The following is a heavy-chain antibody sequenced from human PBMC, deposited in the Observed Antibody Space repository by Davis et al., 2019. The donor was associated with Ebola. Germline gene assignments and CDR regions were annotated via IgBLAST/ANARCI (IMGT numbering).Heavy chain of an antibody. Sequence: AASVKVSCKASGYTFTSYYIHWVRQAPGQGLEWMGIINPNGGSTNYAQKFQGRVTITADESTSTAYMELSSLRSEDTAVYYCARVYCSSTSCYSPGDYYMDVWGKGTTVTVSS. CDR3: ARVYCSSTSCYSPGDYYMDV. J-gene: IGHJ6*03. D-gene: IGHD2-2*02. CDR2: INPNGGST. CDR1: GYTFTSYY. V-gene: IGHV1-46*01.